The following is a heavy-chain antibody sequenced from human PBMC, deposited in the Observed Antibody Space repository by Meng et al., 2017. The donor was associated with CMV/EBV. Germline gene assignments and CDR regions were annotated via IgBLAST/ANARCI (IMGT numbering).Heavy chain of an antibody. CDR1: GFTFSSYS. CDR2: ISSSSSYI. D-gene: IGHD2-2*01. V-gene: IGHV3-21*01. J-gene: IGHJ6*02. Sequence: GGSLRLSCAASGFTFSSYSMSWVRQAPGKGLEWVSSISSSSSYIYYADSVKGRFTISRDNAKHSLYLQMNSLRAEDTAVYYCVGGIVVVPAAIHYYYYGMDVWGQGTTVTVSS. CDR3: VGGIVVVPAAIHYYYYGMDV.